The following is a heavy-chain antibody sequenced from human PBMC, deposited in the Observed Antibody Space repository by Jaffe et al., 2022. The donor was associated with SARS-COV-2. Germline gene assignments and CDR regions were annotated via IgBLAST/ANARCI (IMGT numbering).Heavy chain of an antibody. CDR1: GFTFSSYS. Sequence: EVQLVESGGGLVQPGGSLRLSCAASGFTFSSYSMNWVRQAPGKGLEWVSYISSSSSTIYYADSVKGRFTISRDNAKNSLYLQMNSLRDEDTAVYYCARDTSVELRPLDWFDPWGQGTLVTVSS. CDR2: ISSSSSTI. D-gene: IGHD1-7*01. V-gene: IGHV3-48*02. J-gene: IGHJ5*02. CDR3: ARDTSVELRPLDWFDP.